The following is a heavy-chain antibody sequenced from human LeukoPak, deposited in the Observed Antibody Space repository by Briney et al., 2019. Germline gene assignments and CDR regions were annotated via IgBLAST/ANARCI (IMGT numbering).Heavy chain of an antibody. D-gene: IGHD2-21*01. CDR1: GFTFSSYA. Sequence: GGSLRLSCAASGFTFSSYAMSWVRQAPGKGLEWVSAISGSGGSTYYADSVKGRFTISRDNAKNSLFLQLNSLRAEDTAVYYCARALRAYYFDDWGQGTLVTVSS. CDR3: ARALRAYYFDD. J-gene: IGHJ4*02. CDR2: ISGSGGST. V-gene: IGHV3-23*01.